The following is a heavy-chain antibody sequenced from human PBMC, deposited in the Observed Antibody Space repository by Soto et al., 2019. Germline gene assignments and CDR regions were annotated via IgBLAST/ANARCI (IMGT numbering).Heavy chain of an antibody. CDR2: IYYSGST. CDR1: GGSISSYY. J-gene: IGHJ6*02. D-gene: IGHD3-9*01. V-gene: IGHV4-59*01. CDR3: ARDLNYDILTGYYAYGMDV. Sequence: SETLSLTCTVSGGSISSYYWSWIRQPPGKGLEWIGYIYYSGSTNYNPSLKSRVTISVDTSKNQFSLKLSSVTAADTAVYYCARDLNYDILTGYYAYGMDVWAQGTTVTVSS.